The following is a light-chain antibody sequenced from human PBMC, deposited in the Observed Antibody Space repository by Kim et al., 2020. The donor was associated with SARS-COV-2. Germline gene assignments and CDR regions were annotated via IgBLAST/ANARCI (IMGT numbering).Light chain of an antibody. Sequence: SPGERATRSCRASQSFSSYLAWYQQKPGQAPRLLIYDASNRATGIPARFSGSGSGTDFTLTISSLEPEDFAVYYCQQRSNWPPEYTFGQGTKLEI. CDR2: DAS. J-gene: IGKJ2*01. V-gene: IGKV3-11*01. CDR3: QQRSNWPPEYT. CDR1: QSFSSY.